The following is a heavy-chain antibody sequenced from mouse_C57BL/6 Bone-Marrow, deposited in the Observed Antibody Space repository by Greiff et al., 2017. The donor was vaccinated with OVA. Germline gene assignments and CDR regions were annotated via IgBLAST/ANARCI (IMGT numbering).Heavy chain of an antibody. Sequence: EVQLQQSGPELVKPGASVKISCKASGYTFTDYYMNWVKQSPGKSLEWIGDINPNNGGTSYNQKFKGKATLTVDKSSSTAYMELLSLTSEDSAVYYWARSVTYWGQGTLVTVSA. CDR1: GYTFTDYY. V-gene: IGHV1-26*01. CDR2: INPNNGGT. J-gene: IGHJ3*01. CDR3: ARSVTY. D-gene: IGHD2-13*01.